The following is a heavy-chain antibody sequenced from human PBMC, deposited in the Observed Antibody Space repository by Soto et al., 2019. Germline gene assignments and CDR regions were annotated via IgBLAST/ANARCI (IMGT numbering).Heavy chain of an antibody. CDR2: ISSSSSYI. CDR1: GFTFSSYS. J-gene: IGHJ4*02. CDR3: ARDKGGEMATDY. V-gene: IGHV3-21*01. D-gene: IGHD3-16*01. Sequence: EVQLVESGGGLVKPGGSLRLSCAASGFTFSSYSMNWVRQAPGKGLEWVSSISSSSSYIYYADSVKGRFTISRDNAKNSLYLQMNSLRAEDTAVYYCARDKGGEMATDYWGQGPLVTVSS.